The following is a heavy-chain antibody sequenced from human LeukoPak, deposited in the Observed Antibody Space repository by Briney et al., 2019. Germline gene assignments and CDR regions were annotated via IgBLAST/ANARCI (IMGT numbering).Heavy chain of an antibody. CDR2: ISSNGGST. D-gene: IGHD2-21*02. V-gene: IGHV3-64*01. Sequence: PGGSLRLSCAASGFTFSSYAMHWVRQAPGKGLEYVSAISSNGGSTYYANSVKGRCTISRDNSKNTLYLQMGSLRAEDMAVYYCARAECGGDCYLYAFDIWGQGTMVTVSS. J-gene: IGHJ3*02. CDR3: ARAECGGDCYLYAFDI. CDR1: GFTFSSYA.